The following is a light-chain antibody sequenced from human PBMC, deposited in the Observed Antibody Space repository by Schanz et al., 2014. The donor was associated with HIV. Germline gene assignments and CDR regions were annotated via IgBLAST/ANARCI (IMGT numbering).Light chain of an antibody. CDR1: ALNLGHNF. Sequence: QSLLTQPPSVSAAPGQRVTISCSGGALNLGHNFVSWYQQFPGTAPKLLIFADYQRPSEIPDRISGSKTGTSATLAINGLQTGDEADYFCGTWDSTLYAVVFGGGTKVTVL. CDR3: GTWDSTLYAVV. J-gene: IGLJ2*01. V-gene: IGLV1-51*01. CDR2: ADY.